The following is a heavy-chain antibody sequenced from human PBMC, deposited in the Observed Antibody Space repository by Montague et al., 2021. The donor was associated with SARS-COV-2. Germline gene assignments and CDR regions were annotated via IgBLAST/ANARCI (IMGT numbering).Heavy chain of an antibody. CDR1: RFTFSDFW. CDR3: ARGSTGWYAIFGHYGMDV. J-gene: IGHJ6*02. Sequence: LRLSWSASRFTFSDFWMNWVRQAPGKGLEWVADIKHDGSEKSYVDSVTGRSTISRDNAKNSLYLQMNSLRAEDTAVYYRARGSTGWYAIFGHYGMDVWGQGTTVTVSS. V-gene: IGHV3-7*01. D-gene: IGHD6-19*01. CDR2: IKHDGSEK.